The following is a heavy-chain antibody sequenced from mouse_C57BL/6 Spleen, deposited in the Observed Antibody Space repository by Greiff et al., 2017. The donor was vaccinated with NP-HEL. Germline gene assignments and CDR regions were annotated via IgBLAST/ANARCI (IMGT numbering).Heavy chain of an antibody. CDR2: IHPNSGST. CDR1: GYTFTSYW. V-gene: IGHV1-64*01. CDR3: AREGLEYYGSSSFAY. Sequence: QVQLQQPGAELVKPGASVKLSCKASGYTFTSYWMHWVKQRPGQGLEWIRMIHPNSGSTNYNEKFKSKATLTVDKSSSTAYMQLSSLTSEDSAVYYCAREGLEYYGSSSFAYWGQGTLVTVSA. J-gene: IGHJ3*01. D-gene: IGHD1-1*01.